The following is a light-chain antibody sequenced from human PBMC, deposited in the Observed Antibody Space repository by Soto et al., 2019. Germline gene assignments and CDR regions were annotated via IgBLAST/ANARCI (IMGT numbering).Light chain of an antibody. CDR3: SSYTSSNTYV. J-gene: IGLJ1*01. CDR1: SSDVGSYNR. Sequence: QSALTQPPSVSGSPGQSVALSCTGTSSDVGSYNRVAWYQQPPGTAPKLMISEVNNRPSGVPDRFSGSKSGNTASLTISGLQAEDEADYYCSSYTSSNTYVFGTGTKVTVL. V-gene: IGLV2-18*02. CDR2: EVN.